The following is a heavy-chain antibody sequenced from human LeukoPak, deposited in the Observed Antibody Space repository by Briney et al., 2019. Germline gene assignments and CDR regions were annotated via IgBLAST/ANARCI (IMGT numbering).Heavy chain of an antibody. CDR2: ITNSGSDT. V-gene: IGHV3-23*01. CDR3: VKDRGPGADFDY. J-gene: IGHJ4*02. CDR1: GHTFSDFT. Sequence: GGSLRLSCAASGHTFSDFTMSWVRQAPGKGLDWISGITNSGSDTYYADSVKGRFTISRDNSKNTLYLQMNGLRVEDTAIYYCVKDRGPGADFDYWGQGTLVTVSS. D-gene: IGHD1-26*01.